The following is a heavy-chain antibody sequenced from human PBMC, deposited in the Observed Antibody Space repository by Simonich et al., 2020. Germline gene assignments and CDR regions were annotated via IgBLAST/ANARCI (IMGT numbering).Heavy chain of an antibody. V-gene: IGHV1-18*01. CDR2: ISAYNGNT. J-gene: IGHJ3*02. CDR3: ARSTTGTTAFDI. CDR1: GYTFTSYG. Sequence: QVQLVQSGAEVKKPGASVKVSCKASGYTFTSYGISGGGKAPGKGVEWMGWISAYNGNTNHAQKLQGRVTMTTDTSTSTAYMELRSLRSDDTAVYYCARSTTGTTAFDIWGQGTMVTVSS. D-gene: IGHD1-1*01.